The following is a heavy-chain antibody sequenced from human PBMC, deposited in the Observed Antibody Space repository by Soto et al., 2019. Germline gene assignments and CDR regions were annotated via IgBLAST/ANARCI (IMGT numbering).Heavy chain of an antibody. Sequence: QVQLVASGGGVVQPGRSLRLSCAASGFAFSTYGMHWVRQAPGKGLEWVAVTTSDGARINYADSVKGRFTISRDNSRTTLYLQMNSLRIDDTAVYYCARKNPGREWELPDYWGQGTLVTVSS. D-gene: IGHD1-26*01. CDR3: ARKNPGREWELPDY. CDR2: TTSDGARI. CDR1: GFAFSTYG. J-gene: IGHJ4*02. V-gene: IGHV3-30*03.